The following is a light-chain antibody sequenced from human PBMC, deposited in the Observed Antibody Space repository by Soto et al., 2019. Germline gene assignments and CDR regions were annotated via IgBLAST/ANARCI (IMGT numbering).Light chain of an antibody. CDR2: GAS. CDR1: QSLSSN. J-gene: IGKJ2*01. V-gene: IGKV3-15*01. Sequence: EIVMTQSPATLSVSPGERATLSCRASQSLSSNLAWYQQKPGQAPRLLIYGASTRSTGIPARFSGGESGTEFTLTISSLQSEDLAVYFCQQYNNWPPYTFGQGTKLEIK. CDR3: QQYNNWPPYT.